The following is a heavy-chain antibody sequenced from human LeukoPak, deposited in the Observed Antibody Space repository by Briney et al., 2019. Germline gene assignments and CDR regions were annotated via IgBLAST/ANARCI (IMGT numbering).Heavy chain of an antibody. J-gene: IGHJ4*02. Sequence: GASVKVSCKVSGYTLTELSMHWVRQAPGQGLEWMGGIIPIFGRANYAQKFQGRVTITADDSTSTAYMELSSLRSEDTAVYYCADLVYCSSSSCYEPFNQTWGQGTLVTVSP. CDR2: IIPIFGRA. CDR1: GYTLTELS. D-gene: IGHD2-2*01. V-gene: IGHV1-69*13. CDR3: ADLVYCSSSSCYEPFNQT.